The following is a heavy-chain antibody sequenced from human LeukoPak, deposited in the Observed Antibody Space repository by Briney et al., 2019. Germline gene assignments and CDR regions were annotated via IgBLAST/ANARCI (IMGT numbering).Heavy chain of an antibody. J-gene: IGHJ5*02. CDR2: INHSGST. CDR1: GGSFSGYY. Sequence: PSETLSLTCAVYGGSFSGYYWSWIRQPPGKGLEWIGEINHSGSTNYNPSLTSRVTISVDTSKNQFSLKLSSVTAADTAVYYCARRRIPGRFDPWGQGTLVTVSS. V-gene: IGHV4-34*01. CDR3: ARRRIPGRFDP. D-gene: IGHD1-14*01.